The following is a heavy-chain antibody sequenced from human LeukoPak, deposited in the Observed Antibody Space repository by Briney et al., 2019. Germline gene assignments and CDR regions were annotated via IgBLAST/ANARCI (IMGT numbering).Heavy chain of an antibody. CDR3: ARARDGHINNWFDP. D-gene: IGHD5-24*01. Sequence: PSETLSLTCTVSGGSIKSYYWSWIRQPPGKGLEWIGYIHYSGSTKYNPSLKSRVTISVDTSKNQFSLKMSSVTAADTAVYYCARARDGHINNWFDPWGQGTLVIVSS. V-gene: IGHV4-59*01. J-gene: IGHJ5*02. CDR1: GGSIKSYY. CDR2: IHYSGST.